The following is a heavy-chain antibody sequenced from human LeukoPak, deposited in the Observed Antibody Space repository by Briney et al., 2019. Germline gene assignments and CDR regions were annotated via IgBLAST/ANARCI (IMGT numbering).Heavy chain of an antibody. V-gene: IGHV1-2*02. Sequence: SVKVSCKTSGYSFTGYFMHWVRQAPGQGRECMGWINPNSGDTKYAQKFQGRVTMTRETSINTAYMELRRLTSDDTAVYYCARVSSMVRGVVNYGMDFWGQGTTVTVSS. CDR2: INPNSGDT. CDR3: ARVSSMVRGVVNYGMDF. CDR1: GYSFTGYF. D-gene: IGHD3-10*01. J-gene: IGHJ6*02.